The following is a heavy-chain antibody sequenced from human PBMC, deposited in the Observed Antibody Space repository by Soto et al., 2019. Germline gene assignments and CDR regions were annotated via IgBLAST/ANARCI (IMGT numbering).Heavy chain of an antibody. J-gene: IGHJ4*02. Sequence: QVQLVQSGAEVKKPGASVKVSCKASGYTFTSSYMHWMRQAPGQGLEWMGIINPSGGSTSYAQNLQCRVTMTRDTATSTVYMELSRLRSEDTAVYYCAREGHCSGGSSSSFFDYWDQGSLVTVAS. V-gene: IGHV1-46*04. CDR2: INPSGGST. D-gene: IGHD2-15*01. CDR3: AREGHCSGGSSSSFFDY. CDR1: GYTFTSSY.